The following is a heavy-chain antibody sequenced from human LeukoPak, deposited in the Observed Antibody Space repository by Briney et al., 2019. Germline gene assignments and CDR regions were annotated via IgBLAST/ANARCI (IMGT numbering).Heavy chain of an antibody. D-gene: IGHD3-22*01. CDR2: ISAYNGNT. Sequence: ASVKVSCKASGYTFTSYGISWVRQAPGQGLEWMEWISAYNGNTNYAQKLQGRVTMTTDTSTSTAYMELRSLRSDDTAVYYCARGPDLRVTMIVVVIRGLDYWGQGTLVTVSS. CDR3: ARGPDLRVTMIVVVIRGLDY. V-gene: IGHV1-18*01. J-gene: IGHJ4*02. CDR1: GYTFTSYG.